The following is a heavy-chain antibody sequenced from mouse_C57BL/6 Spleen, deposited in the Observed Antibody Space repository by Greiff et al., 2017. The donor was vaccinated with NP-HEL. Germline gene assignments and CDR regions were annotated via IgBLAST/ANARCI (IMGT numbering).Heavy chain of an antibody. CDR1: GFTFSSYG. Sequence: EVNLVESGGDLVKPGGSLKLSCAASGFTFSSYGMSWVRQTPDKRLEWVATISSGGSYTYYPDSVKGRFTISRDNAKNTLYLQMSSLKSEDTAMYYCARHEAFAYWGQGTLVTVSA. CDR2: ISSGGSYT. J-gene: IGHJ3*01. V-gene: IGHV5-6*01. CDR3: ARHEAFAY.